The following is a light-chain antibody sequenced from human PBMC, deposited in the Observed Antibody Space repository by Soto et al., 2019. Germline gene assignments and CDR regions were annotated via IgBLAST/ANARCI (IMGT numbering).Light chain of an antibody. CDR2: DVT. Sequence: QSALTQPRSVSGSPGQSVTISCTGTKSDLGDYNYVSWFQQHPGKTPKLMIYDVTRRPSGVPDRFSGSQSGNTASLTISGLQAEDEADYYCCSYGDTYTYVFGTGTKLTVL. V-gene: IGLV2-11*01. J-gene: IGLJ1*01. CDR3: CSYGDTYTYV. CDR1: KSDLGDYNY.